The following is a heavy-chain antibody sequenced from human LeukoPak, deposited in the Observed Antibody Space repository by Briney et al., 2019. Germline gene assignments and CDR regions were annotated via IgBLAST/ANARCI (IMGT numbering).Heavy chain of an antibody. Sequence: GGSLRLSCAASGFTFSSYSMNWVRQAPGKGLEWVSSISSSSSYIYYADSVKGRFTISRDNAKNSLYLQMNSLRAEDTGVYYCARNANYYDSSGYYYYYGMDVWGQGTTVTVSS. CDR3: ARNANYYDSSGYYYYYGMDV. V-gene: IGHV3-21*01. CDR1: GFTFSSYS. CDR2: ISSSSSYI. D-gene: IGHD3-22*01. J-gene: IGHJ6*02.